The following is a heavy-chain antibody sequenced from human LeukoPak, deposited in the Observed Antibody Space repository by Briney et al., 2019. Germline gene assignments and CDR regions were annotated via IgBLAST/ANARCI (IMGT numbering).Heavy chain of an antibody. D-gene: IGHD3-22*01. J-gene: IGHJ3*02. CDR1: GGSISSGAYY. Sequence: SETLSLTCTVSGGSISSGAYYWNWIRQHPGKGLEWIGYIYYSGSTSYNPSLKSRPTISVDPSKTQFSLKLSSVTAADTAVYYCARDSSGYQRAAFDIWGQGTVVTVSS. CDR2: IYYSGST. CDR3: ARDSSGYQRAAFDI. V-gene: IGHV4-31*03.